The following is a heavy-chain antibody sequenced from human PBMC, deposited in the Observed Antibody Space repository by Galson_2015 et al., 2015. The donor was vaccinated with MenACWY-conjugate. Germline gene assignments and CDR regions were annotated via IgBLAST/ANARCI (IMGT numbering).Heavy chain of an antibody. J-gene: IGHJ4*02. CDR2: IIPMFGTA. D-gene: IGHD3-3*01. CDR1: GGTLSGYP. Sequence: SVKVSCKASGGTLSGYPVSWARQAPGQGLEWMGGIIPMFGTANYVQKFQGSVSITAAASKSTAYMEPSSPRSEDTAVYYCARDRSNDDYWSGFPGYYFDHWGQGNLATVSS. V-gene: IGHV1-69*13. CDR3: ARDRSNDDYWSGFPGYYFDH.